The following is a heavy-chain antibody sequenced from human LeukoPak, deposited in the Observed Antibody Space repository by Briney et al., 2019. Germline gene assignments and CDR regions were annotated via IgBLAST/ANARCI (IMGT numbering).Heavy chain of an antibody. J-gene: IGHJ4*02. V-gene: IGHV4-59*08. D-gene: IGHD3-9*01. CDR1: GASIRTYY. Sequence: SETRSLTCSVSGASIRTYYWSWIRQSPGKGLEWIGYIYYSGSTNYNPSLKSRVTISVDTSKNQFSLKLSSVTAADTAVYYCARPVWLQPFDYWGQGTLVTVSS. CDR3: ARPVWLQPFDY. CDR2: IYYSGST.